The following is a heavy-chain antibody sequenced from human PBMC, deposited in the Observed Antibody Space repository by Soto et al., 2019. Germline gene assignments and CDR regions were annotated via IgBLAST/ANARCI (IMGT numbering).Heavy chain of an antibody. CDR1: GFTVSSNY. J-gene: IGHJ3*02. V-gene: IGHV3-66*01. CDR3: ARDSAYYDSSGYYRHAFDI. D-gene: IGHD3-22*01. CDR2: IYSGGST. Sequence: EVQLVESGGGLVQPGGSLRLSCAASGFTVSSNYMSWVRQAPGKGLEWVSVIYSGGSTYYADSVKGRFTISRDNSKNTMYLQMTSLRADDTAVYYCARDSAYYDSSGYYRHAFDIWGQGTMVTVSS.